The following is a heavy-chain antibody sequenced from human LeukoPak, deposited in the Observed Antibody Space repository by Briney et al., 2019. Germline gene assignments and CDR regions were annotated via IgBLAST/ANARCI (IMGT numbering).Heavy chain of an antibody. CDR1: GYTFTSYG. V-gene: IGHV1-18*01. J-gene: IGHJ6*02. CDR3: ARDRMVRGVSNYYYYYDMDV. CDR2: ISAYNGNT. Sequence: ASVKVSCTASGYTFTSYGISWVRQAPGQGLEWMGWISAYNGNTNYAQNLQGRVNMTTDTSTSTAYVELRSLRSDDTAVYSCARDRMVRGVSNYYYYYDMDVWGQGNTVTVSS. D-gene: IGHD3-10*01.